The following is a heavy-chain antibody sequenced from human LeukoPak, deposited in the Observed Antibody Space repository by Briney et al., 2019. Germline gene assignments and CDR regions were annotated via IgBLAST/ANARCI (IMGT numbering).Heavy chain of an antibody. CDR3: AREGSYDFDGGSYRHGMDV. J-gene: IGHJ6*02. D-gene: IGHD5-12*01. CDR2: IYYSGSA. V-gene: IGHV4-61*01. CDR1: GGSVSSGSYH. Sequence: PSETLSLTCTVSGGSVSSGSYHWSWIRQPPGKGLEWIGKIYYSGSANYNPSLKSRVTISVDRSKNQFSLKLSSVTAADTALYYCAREGSYDFDGGSYRHGMDVWGQGTTVTVSS.